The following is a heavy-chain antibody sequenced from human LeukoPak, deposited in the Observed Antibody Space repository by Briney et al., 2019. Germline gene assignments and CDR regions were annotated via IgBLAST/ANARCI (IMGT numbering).Heavy chain of an antibody. V-gene: IGHV3-30*02. Sequence: PGGSLRLSCAASGFTFSSYGMHWVRQAPGKGLEWVAFIRFDGSNKCYTDSVKGRFTISRDNSKNTLYLQLNSLRAEDTAVYYCANRDYWGQGTLVTVSS. CDR1: GFTFSSYG. CDR2: IRFDGSNK. J-gene: IGHJ4*02. CDR3: ANRDY.